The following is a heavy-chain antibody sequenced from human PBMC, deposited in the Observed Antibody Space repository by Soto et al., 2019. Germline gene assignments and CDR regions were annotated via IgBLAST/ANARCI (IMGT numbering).Heavy chain of an antibody. J-gene: IGHJ4*02. V-gene: IGHV5-10-1*01. CDR3: TRGYFGSGAAGDY. Sequence: PGESVNISCRGSGYDFSTYLISWVRQMPGKGLEWMGRIDPSDSSTNYSPSFQGHVTISSDKSIYTAYLQWTSLKTSDSAIYYCTRGYFGSGAAGDYWGPRTQVTVSS. D-gene: IGHD3-10*01. CDR2: IDPSDSST. CDR1: GYDFSTYL.